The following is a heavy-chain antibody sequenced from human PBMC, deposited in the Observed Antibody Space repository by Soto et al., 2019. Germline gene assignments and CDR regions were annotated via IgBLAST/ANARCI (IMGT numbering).Heavy chain of an antibody. J-gene: IGHJ3*02. Sequence: GASVKVSCKASGYTFTSYGISWVRQAPGQGLEWMGWISAYNGNTNYAQKLQGRVTMTTDTSTSTAYMELRSLRSDDTAVYYCARVARGKPRTYYYDSSTRGAFDIWGQGTMVTVSS. V-gene: IGHV1-18*04. CDR3: ARVARGKPRTYYYDSSTRGAFDI. CDR2: ISAYNGNT. CDR1: GYTFTSYG. D-gene: IGHD3-22*01.